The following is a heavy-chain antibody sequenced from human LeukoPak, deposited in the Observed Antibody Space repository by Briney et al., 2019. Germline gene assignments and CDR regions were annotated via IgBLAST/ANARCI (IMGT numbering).Heavy chain of an antibody. CDR2: IYPGDSDT. J-gene: IGHJ4*02. Sequence: GESLKISCKGSGYSFTSYWIGWVRQMSGKGLEWMGIIYPGDSDTRYSPSFQGQVTTSADKSISTAYLQWSSLKASDTAMYYCARPKSITMVRGVTIAYYFDYWGQGTLVTVSS. CDR3: ARPKSITMVRGVTIAYYFDY. V-gene: IGHV5-51*01. D-gene: IGHD3-10*01. CDR1: GYSFTSYW.